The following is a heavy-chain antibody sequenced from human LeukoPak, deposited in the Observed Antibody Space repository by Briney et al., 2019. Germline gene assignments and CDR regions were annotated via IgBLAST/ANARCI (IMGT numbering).Heavy chain of an antibody. Sequence: SVKVSCKASGGTFSSYAISWVRQAPGQGLEWMGGIIPIFGTANYAQKFQGRVTITAAESTSTASMELSSLRSEDTAVYYCARGVVVETIGVGVGGFDYWGQGTLVTVSS. J-gene: IGHJ4*02. D-gene: IGHD3-9*01. CDR3: ARGVVVETIGVGVGGFDY. V-gene: IGHV1-69*13. CDR1: GGTFSSYA. CDR2: IIPIFGTA.